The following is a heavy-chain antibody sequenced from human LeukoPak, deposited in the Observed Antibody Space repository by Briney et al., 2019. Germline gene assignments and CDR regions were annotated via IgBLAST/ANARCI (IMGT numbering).Heavy chain of an antibody. CDR1: GFTFSSYE. J-gene: IGHJ6*02. CDR3: ERGSTGGDYVGYYGMDV. D-gene: IGHD4-17*01. CDR2: ISSSGRTI. Sequence: PGGSLRLSCAASGFTFSSYEMNWVRQAPGKGLEWVAYISSSGRTIYYADSVKGRFTISRDNAKNSLYLQMNSLRAEDTAVYYCERGSTGGDYVGYYGMDVWGQGTTVTVSS. V-gene: IGHV3-48*03.